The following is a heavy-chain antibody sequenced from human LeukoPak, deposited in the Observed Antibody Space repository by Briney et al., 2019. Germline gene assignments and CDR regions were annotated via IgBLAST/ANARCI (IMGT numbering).Heavy chain of an antibody. CDR1: GFTFSNFG. J-gene: IGHJ6*03. CDR3: AKDGPYYSSGYYMDV. V-gene: IGHV3-30*02. CDR2: IRYDGTNK. Sequence: GGSLRLSCAASGFTFSNFGMHWVRQAPGKGLEWVTFIRYDGTNKYYADSVKGRFTISRDNSKNTLYLQMNSLRAEDTAVYYCAKDGPYYSSGYYMDVWGKGTTVTVSS. D-gene: IGHD6-19*01.